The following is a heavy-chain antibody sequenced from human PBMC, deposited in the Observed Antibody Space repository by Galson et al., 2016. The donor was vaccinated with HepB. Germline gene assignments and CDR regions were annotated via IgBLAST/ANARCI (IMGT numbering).Heavy chain of an antibody. CDR1: GGSISNSPHY. CDR2: IYYSGIT. Sequence: TLSLTCTVSGGSISNSPHYWGWIRQPPGKGLEWIGSIYYSGITYYNPSLKNRVSISVDTSKNQFSLKLDSVTAADTAVYYCAVIRRRFCSGGSCRPIDSWGQGTLVIVSS. D-gene: IGHD2-15*01. J-gene: IGHJ4*02. CDR3: AVIRRRFCSGGSCRPIDS. V-gene: IGHV4-39*01.